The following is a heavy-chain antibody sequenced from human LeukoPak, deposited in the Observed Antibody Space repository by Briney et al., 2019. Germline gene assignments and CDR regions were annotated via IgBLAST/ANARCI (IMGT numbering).Heavy chain of an antibody. CDR3: ARDFPARDWFFDL. V-gene: IGHV7-4-1*02. CDR2: INANTGNP. CDR1: GYTFTCYY. J-gene: IGHJ2*01. Sequence: ASVKVSCKASGYTFTCYYMHWVRQAPGQGLEWMGWINANTGNPTYAQGFTGRFVFSLDTSVSTAYLQISSLKAEDTAVYYCARDFPARDWFFDLWGRGTLVTVSS.